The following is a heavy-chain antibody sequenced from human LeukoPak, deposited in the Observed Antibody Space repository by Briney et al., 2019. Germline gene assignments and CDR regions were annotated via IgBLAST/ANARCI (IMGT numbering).Heavy chain of an antibody. Sequence: LETLSLTCAVYGGSFSGYYWSWIRQPPGKGLEWIGEINHSGSTNYNPSLKSRVTISVDTSKNQFSLKLSSVTAADTAVYYCARGRGDYYDSRNNDYWGQGTLVTVSS. CDR1: GGSFSGYY. V-gene: IGHV4-34*01. CDR2: INHSGST. D-gene: IGHD3-22*01. CDR3: ARGRGDYYDSRNNDY. J-gene: IGHJ4*02.